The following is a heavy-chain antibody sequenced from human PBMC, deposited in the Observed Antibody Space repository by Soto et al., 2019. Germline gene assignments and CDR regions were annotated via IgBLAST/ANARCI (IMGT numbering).Heavy chain of an antibody. CDR3: VRASPFSDV. V-gene: IGHV4-31*03. CDR2: IYYTGST. J-gene: IGHJ6*02. Sequence: QVQLQESGPGLVKPSQTLSLTCTVSGGSISSSDYYWSWIRQHPGKGLEWIGYIYYTGSTYYNPSLTRRVTISGDTSKDQFSLNLSSVTAADTAVYYCVRASPFSDVWGQGTTVTVSS. CDR1: GGSISSSDYY.